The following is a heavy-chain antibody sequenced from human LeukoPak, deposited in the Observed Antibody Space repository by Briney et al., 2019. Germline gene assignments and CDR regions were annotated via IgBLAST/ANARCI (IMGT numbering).Heavy chain of an antibody. CDR1: GFTFSGYW. Sequence: PGGSLRLSCAASGFTFSGYWMSWARQAPGKGLEWVANIKEDGSEKYYVDSVKGRFTISRDNSKNSLYLQMNSLRVEDTAVYYCARDQGDYDSSGYYANWGQGTLVTVSS. CDR3: ARDQGDYDSSGYYAN. V-gene: IGHV3-7*01. CDR2: IKEDGSEK. J-gene: IGHJ4*02. D-gene: IGHD3-22*01.